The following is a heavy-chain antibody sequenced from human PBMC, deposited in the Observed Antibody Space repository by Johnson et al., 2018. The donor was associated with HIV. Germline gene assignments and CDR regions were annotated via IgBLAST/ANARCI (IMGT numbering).Heavy chain of an antibody. J-gene: IGHJ3*02. CDR1: GFNVSTNN. V-gene: IGHV3-66*01. D-gene: IGHD2-15*01. CDR2: TYSGGST. Sequence: VQLVESGGGLIQPGGSLGLSCAASGFNVSTNNMNWVRQAPGKGLEWVSVTYSGGSTYYADSVKGRFTISSDNSKNTMFLQMNSLIVEDTAVYYCARVHIYCSGGGCYHLEHPFIWGQGTSVIVSS. CDR3: ARVHIYCSGGGCYHLEHPFI.